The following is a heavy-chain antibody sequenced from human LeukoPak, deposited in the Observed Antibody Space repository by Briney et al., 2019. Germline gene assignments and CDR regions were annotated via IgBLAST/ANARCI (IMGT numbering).Heavy chain of an antibody. J-gene: IGHJ4*02. CDR3: ARVTTLTDYYYDY. CDR1: GFTFSDHY. Sequence: GGSLRLSCAASGFTFSDHYMDWVRQAPGEGLEWVGRTRNKAKSYTTEYAASVKGRFTISKDGSKSSLFLQMKSLKTEDTAVYYCARVTTLTDYYYDYWGQGTLVTVSS. D-gene: IGHD4-17*01. V-gene: IGHV3-72*01. CDR2: TRNKAKSYTT.